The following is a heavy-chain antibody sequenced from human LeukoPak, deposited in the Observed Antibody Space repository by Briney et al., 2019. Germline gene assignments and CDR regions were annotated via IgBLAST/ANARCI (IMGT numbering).Heavy chain of an antibody. V-gene: IGHV3-48*03. CDR2: ISSSGNNL. CDR1: GFTFSSYE. J-gene: IGHJ6*04. Sequence: GGSLRLSCAASGFTFSSYEMNWVRQAPGEGLEWVSYISSSGNNLYYADSEKGRYTICRDNDKNSLYLQMNSLRAEDTAVYYCAELGITMIGGVWGKGTTVTISS. D-gene: IGHD3-10*02. CDR3: AELGITMIGGV.